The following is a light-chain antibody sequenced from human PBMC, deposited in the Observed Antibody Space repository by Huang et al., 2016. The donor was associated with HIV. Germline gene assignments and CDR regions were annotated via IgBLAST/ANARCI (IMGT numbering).Light chain of an antibody. CDR2: GAS. Sequence: EIVLTQSPVTLSLSPGEGATLSCRASQGVHNSYLAWYQQKPGQAPSLLIFGASNRATGVPHRLRGSESGTDFTLTISRLEPEDFAVYYCQQYGTSPYTFGQGTKLEI. CDR1: QGVHNSY. V-gene: IGKV3-20*01. J-gene: IGKJ2*01. CDR3: QQYGTSPYT.